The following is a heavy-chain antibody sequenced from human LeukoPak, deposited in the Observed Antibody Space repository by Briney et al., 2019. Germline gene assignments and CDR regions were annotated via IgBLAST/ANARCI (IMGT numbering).Heavy chain of an antibody. V-gene: IGHV3-30*02. CDR3: AKVPRTGPIDY. Sequence: GGSLRLSCAASGFTFSTYGMHWVRQAPGKGLEWVAFIRYDGSRKYLADSVKGRFTISRGNSKNTLYLQMNSLRAEDTAVYYCAKVPRTGPIDYWGQGTLVTVSS. J-gene: IGHJ4*02. CDR2: IRYDGSRK. D-gene: IGHD1-14*01. CDR1: GFTFSTYG.